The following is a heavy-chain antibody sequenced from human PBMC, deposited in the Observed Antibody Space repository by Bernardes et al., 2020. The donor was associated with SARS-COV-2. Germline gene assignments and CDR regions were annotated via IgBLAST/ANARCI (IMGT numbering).Heavy chain of an antibody. V-gene: IGHV4-34*01. CDR3: ARHGKYCTNGICQTYYYYALDV. J-gene: IGHJ6*02. CDR1: GGSLIGYH. Sequence: SETLSLTCAVSGGSLIGYHWSWIRQPPGKGLEWMGEINDSGSANYNPSLKSRVTMSVDTSKNHLSLKLNSVTAADTAIYYCARHGKYCTNGICQTYYYYALDVWGQGTTVTVSS. D-gene: IGHD2-8*01. CDR2: INDSGSA.